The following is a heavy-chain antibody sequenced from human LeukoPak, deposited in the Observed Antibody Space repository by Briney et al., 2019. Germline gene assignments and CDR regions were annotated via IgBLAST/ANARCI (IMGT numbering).Heavy chain of an antibody. CDR3: ARSGYGDYYSIDY. V-gene: IGHV4-34*01. CDR1: GGSFSGYY. D-gene: IGHD4-17*01. CDR2: INHSGST. Sequence: SETLSLTCAVYGGSFSGYYWSWIRQPPGKGLEWIGEINHSGSTNYNPSLKSRVTISVDTSKNQFSLKLSSVTAADTAVYYCARSGYGDYYSIDYWGQGTLVTVSS. J-gene: IGHJ4*02.